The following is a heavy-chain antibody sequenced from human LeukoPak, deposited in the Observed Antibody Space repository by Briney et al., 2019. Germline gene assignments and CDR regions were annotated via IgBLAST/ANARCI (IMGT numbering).Heavy chain of an antibody. Sequence: AETLSLTCAVYGGSFSGYYWTWIRQPPGKGLEWIGEINHSRSTNYNPSLKNRVTISVDTSNNQSSLKLRSVTAADTAVYYCARGLLSLSRPQRGIAAAGTGGNYFDYWGQGTLVTVSS. CDR3: ARGLLSLSRPQRGIAAAGTGGNYFDY. V-gene: IGHV4-34*01. CDR2: INHSRST. D-gene: IGHD6-13*01. CDR1: GGSFSGYY. J-gene: IGHJ4*02.